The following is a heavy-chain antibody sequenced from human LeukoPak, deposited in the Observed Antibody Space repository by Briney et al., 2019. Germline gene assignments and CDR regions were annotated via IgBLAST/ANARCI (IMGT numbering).Heavy chain of an antibody. CDR2: INSDGSGT. D-gene: IGHD5-24*01. CDR3: ARGGYNGFDY. J-gene: IGHJ4*02. CDR1: GFTFSSYW. Sequence: GGSLRLSCAASGFTFSSYWMHWVRQAPGKGLVWVSRINSDGSGTSYADSMKGRFTISRDNAKNTLYLQMNSLRAEDTAIYYCARGGYNGFDYWGQGTLVTVSS. V-gene: IGHV3-74*01.